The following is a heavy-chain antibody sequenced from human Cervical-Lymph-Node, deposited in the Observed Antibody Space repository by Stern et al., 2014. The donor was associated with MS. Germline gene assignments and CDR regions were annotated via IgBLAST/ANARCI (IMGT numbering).Heavy chain of an antibody. Sequence: QVQLVQSGAEVKKPGASVKVSCTTSGYIFTVYYIHWVRQAPGQGLEWMAWIKPNTGGTKYAQKFQGRVTMSRDTSISTAYVELSSLTSDDTAVYYCARDQRGITIFGVVTDYYYLGMDVWGQGTTVTVSS. CDR3: ARDQRGITIFGVVTDYYYLGMDV. D-gene: IGHD3-3*01. V-gene: IGHV1-2*02. CDR2: IKPNTGGT. CDR1: GYIFTVYY. J-gene: IGHJ6*02.